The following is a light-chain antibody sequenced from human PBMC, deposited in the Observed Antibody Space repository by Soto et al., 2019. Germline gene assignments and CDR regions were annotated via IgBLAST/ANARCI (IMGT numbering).Light chain of an antibody. CDR3: QQYNNWPRT. V-gene: IGKV3-15*01. CDR1: QSVSSN. J-gene: IGKJ1*01. Sequence: EIVMTQSPATLSVSPGERATLSCRASQSVSSNLAWYQRKPGQAPRLLIYGASTRATGIPARFSGSGSGTEFTLTISSLQSEDFAVYYCQQYNNWPRTFGQGTKVKIK. CDR2: GAS.